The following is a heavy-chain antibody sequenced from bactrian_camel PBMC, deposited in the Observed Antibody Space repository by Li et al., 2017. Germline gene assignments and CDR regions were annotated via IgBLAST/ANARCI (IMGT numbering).Heavy chain of an antibody. Sequence: VQLVESGGGSVQAGGSLRLSCVGSGYTYSVYCMGWFRQGPGKERGGVAVFDREVASTDTEGSTMYGDSVKGRFALSQDSAGNTLYLQMNNLKPEDTAVYYCAATPYDCASVFSEAGLMDYWARYCSGGPRPYEYKHWGHGTQVTVS. CDR1: GYTYSVYC. CDR2: FDREVASTDTEGST. D-gene: IGHD2*01. V-gene: IGHV3S42*01. J-gene: IGHJ4*01. CDR3: AATPYDCASVFSEAGLMDYWARYCSGGPRPYEYKH.